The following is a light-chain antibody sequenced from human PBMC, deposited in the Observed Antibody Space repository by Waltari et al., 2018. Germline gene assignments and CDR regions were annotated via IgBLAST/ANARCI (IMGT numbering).Light chain of an antibody. Sequence: QSALTQPASVSGSPGQSITISCTGTTPDAGGYNYVSWYQQHPGKAPKLMIYEVSNRPSGVSNRFSGSKSGNTASLTISGLQAEDEADYYCSSYTSSSHVVFGGGTKLTVL. CDR1: TPDAGGYNY. CDR3: SSYTSSSHVV. V-gene: IGLV2-14*01. J-gene: IGLJ2*01. CDR2: EVS.